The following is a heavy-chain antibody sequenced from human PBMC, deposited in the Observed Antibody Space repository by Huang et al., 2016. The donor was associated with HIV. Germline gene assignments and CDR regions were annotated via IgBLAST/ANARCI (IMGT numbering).Heavy chain of an antibody. Sequence: VESGGRSVQPGGSLRLSCVGSTLTFGAYWMSWVRQAPGKGRWWVANSKQDETEKYYVDSVKGRFNISRDNAKKVLLLEMDALRVEDTAIYFCATKTAGMDIWGQGTTVIVSS. CDR2: SKQDETEK. CDR3: ATKTAGMDI. CDR1: TLTFGAYW. V-gene: IGHV3-7*01. J-gene: IGHJ6*02.